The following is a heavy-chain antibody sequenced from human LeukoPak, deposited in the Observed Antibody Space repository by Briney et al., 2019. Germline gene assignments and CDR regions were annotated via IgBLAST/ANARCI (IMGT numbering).Heavy chain of an antibody. CDR3: ARVLYYDILTEAHLFDAFDI. CDR1: GGSISSSSYY. CDR2: INHSGST. D-gene: IGHD3-9*01. J-gene: IGHJ3*02. Sequence: PSETLSLTCTVSGGSISSSSYYWSWIRQPPGKGLEWIGEINHSGSTNYNPSLKSRVTISVDTSKNQFSLKLSSVTAADTAVYYCARVLYYDILTEAHLFDAFDIWGQGTMVTVSS. V-gene: IGHV4-39*07.